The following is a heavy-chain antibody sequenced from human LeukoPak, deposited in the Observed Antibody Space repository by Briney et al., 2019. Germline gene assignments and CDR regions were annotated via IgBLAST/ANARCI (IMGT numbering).Heavy chain of an antibody. D-gene: IGHD3-22*01. CDR3: AKDYYDSSGYGRFYYYYYMDV. Sequence: GGSLRLSCAASGFTFSSYAMHWVRQAPGKGLEWVAVISYDGSNKYYADSVKGRFTISRDNSKNTLYLQMNSLRAEDTAVYYCAKDYYDSSGYGRFYYYYYMDVWGKGTTVTVSS. J-gene: IGHJ6*03. V-gene: IGHV3-30*04. CDR2: ISYDGSNK. CDR1: GFTFSSYA.